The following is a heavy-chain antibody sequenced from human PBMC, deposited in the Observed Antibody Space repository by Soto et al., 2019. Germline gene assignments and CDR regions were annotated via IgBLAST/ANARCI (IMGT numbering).Heavy chain of an antibody. CDR2: ISGYNGNT. V-gene: IGHV1-18*01. Sequence: QVQVVQSGDEVKKPGASVKVSCKASGYTFTNYGFSWVRQAPGQGLEWMGWISGYNGNTKYAEKFQGRVTMTTDTATGTAHMALRGLRSDDPAVYYCAREGQAPYYYYGMDVWGQGTAVTVSS. J-gene: IGHJ6*02. CDR1: GYTFTNYG. CDR3: AREGQAPYYYYGMDV.